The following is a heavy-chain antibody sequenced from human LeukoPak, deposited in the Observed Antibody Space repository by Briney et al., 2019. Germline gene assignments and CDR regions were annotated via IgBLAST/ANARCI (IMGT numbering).Heavy chain of an antibody. CDR1: GYTFTSYD. J-gene: IGHJ4*02. Sequence: VASVKVSCKASGYTFTSYDINWVRQATGQGLEWMGWMNPNSGNTDYAQKFQGRVTMTRNTSISTAYMELSSLRSEDTAVYYCARAPSGWPVDYWGQGTLDTVSS. V-gene: IGHV1-8*01. CDR3: ARAPSGWPVDY. D-gene: IGHD6-19*01. CDR2: MNPNSGNT.